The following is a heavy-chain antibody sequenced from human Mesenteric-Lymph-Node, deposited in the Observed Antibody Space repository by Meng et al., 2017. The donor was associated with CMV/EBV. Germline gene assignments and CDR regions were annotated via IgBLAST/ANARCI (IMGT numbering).Heavy chain of an antibody. CDR1: GFTFSSYY. CDR2: ISSSGRSI. J-gene: IGHJ4*02. D-gene: IGHD2-2*01. CDR3: AKGGSSISVYYFDY. V-gene: IGHV3-21*04. Sequence: GESLKISCAASGFTFSSYYMNWVRQAPGKGLEWVSSISSSGRSIYYADSVKGRFTISRDNAKNSLYLQMDSLRAEDTAFYHCAKGGSSISVYYFDYWGQGTLVTVSS.